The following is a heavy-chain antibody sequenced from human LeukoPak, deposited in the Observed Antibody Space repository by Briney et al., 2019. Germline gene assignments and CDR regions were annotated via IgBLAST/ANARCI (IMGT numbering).Heavy chain of an antibody. CDR2: IYPGDSDT. CDR3: ARLHYYGSGSYKLDFDY. D-gene: IGHD3-10*01. CDR1: GYSFTSYW. V-gene: IGHV5-51*01. Sequence: GESLKISCKGSGYSFTSYWIGWVRPMPGKGLEWMGIIYPGDSDTRYSPSFQGQVTISADKSIGTAYLQWSSLKASDTAMYYCARLHYYGSGSYKLDFDYWGQGTLVTVSS. J-gene: IGHJ4*02.